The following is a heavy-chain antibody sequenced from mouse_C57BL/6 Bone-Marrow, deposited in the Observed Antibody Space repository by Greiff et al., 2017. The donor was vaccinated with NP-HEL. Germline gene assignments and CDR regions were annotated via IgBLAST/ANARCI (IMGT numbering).Heavy chain of an antibody. J-gene: IGHJ3*01. CDR1: GYTFTSYW. Sequence: QVQLQQPGAELVKPGASVKLSCKASGYTFTSYWMHWVKQRPGQGLEWIGMIHPNSGSTNYNEKFKSKATLNVYNSSSTAYMQLSSLTSEDSAVYYCARYPDYYGSSWGFAYWGQGTLVTVSA. D-gene: IGHD1-1*01. CDR2: IHPNSGST. CDR3: ARYPDYYGSSWGFAY. V-gene: IGHV1-64*01.